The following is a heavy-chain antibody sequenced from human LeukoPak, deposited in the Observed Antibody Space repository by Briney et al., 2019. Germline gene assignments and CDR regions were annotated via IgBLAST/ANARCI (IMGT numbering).Heavy chain of an antibody. V-gene: IGHV3-30*04. J-gene: IGHJ4*02. CDR3: ARDVAYGDYGLDY. CDR2: ISYDGNNK. Sequence: SGRSLRLSCAASGFTFSTHTMHWVRQTPGKGLEWVALISYDGNNKYYVDSVKGRFTISRDNSENTLYLQMNSLRVEDTAVYYCARDVAYGDYGLDYWGQGTPVTVSS. CDR1: GFTFSTHT. D-gene: IGHD4-17*01.